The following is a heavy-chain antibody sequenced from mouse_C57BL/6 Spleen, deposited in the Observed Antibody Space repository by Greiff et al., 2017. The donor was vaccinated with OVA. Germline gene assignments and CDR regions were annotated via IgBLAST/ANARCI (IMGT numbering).Heavy chain of an antibody. V-gene: IGHV1-42*01. CDR1: GYSFTGYY. J-gene: IGHJ2*01. CDR3: ARKKDLLLRSFDY. Sequence: VHVKQSGPELVKPGASVKISCKASGYSFTGYYMNWVKQSPEKSLEWIGEINPSTGGTTYNQKFKAKATLTVDKSSSTAYMQLKSLTSEDSAVYYCARKKDLLLRSFDYWGQGTTLTVSS. CDR2: INPSTGGT. D-gene: IGHD1-1*01.